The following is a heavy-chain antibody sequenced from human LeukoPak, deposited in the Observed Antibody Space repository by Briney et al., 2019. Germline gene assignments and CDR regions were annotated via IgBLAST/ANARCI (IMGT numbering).Heavy chain of an antibody. CDR2: IYHSGST. J-gene: IGHJ4*02. V-gene: IGHV4-4*02. D-gene: IGHD1-26*01. CDR3: AREFVQWEPDY. Sequence: PSQTLSLTCSVSGGSISSSNWWSGVRQPPGKGLEWIGDIYHSGSTNYNPSLKSRVTISVDTSKNQFSLKLSSVTAADTAVYYCAREFVQWEPDYWGQGTLVTVSS. CDR1: GGSISSSNW.